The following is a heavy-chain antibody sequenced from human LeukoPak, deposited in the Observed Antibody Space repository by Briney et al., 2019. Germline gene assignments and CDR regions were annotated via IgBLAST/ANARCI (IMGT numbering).Heavy chain of an antibody. CDR2: ISYDGSNK. Sequence: GGSLRLSCAVSGFTFSSYGIHWVRQAPGKGLEWVAVISYDGSNKNYADSVKGRFTISRDNSKNTLYLQMNSLRAEDTAVYYCAKDRELVGATRWSSYFDYWGQGTLVTVSS. D-gene: IGHD1-26*01. V-gene: IGHV3-30*18. CDR3: AKDRELVGATRWSSYFDY. CDR1: GFTFSSYG. J-gene: IGHJ4*02.